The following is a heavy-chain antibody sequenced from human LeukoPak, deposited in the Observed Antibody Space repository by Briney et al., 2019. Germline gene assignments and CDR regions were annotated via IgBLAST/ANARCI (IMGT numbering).Heavy chain of an antibody. Sequence: SETLSLTCAVYGGSFSGYYWSWIRQHPGKGLEWIGYIYYSGSTYYNPSLKSRVTISVDTSKNQFSLKLSSVTAADTVVYYCARGGRYAYYNFRSGYTNWFDPWGQGTLVTVSS. V-gene: IGHV4-31*11. D-gene: IGHD3-3*01. CDR3: ARGGRYAYYNFRSGYTNWFDP. CDR2: IYYSGST. CDR1: GGSFSGYY. J-gene: IGHJ5*02.